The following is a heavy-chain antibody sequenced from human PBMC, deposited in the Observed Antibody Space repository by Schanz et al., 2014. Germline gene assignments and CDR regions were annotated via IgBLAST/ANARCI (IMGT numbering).Heavy chain of an antibody. CDR2: VCYDGSKK. CDR3: AKVWGSDYFYPFDY. D-gene: IGHD3-22*01. CDR1: GFTFSSYG. J-gene: IGHJ4*02. V-gene: IGHV3-33*06. Sequence: QVQLVESGGGVVQPGRSLRLSCAASGFTFSSYGMHWVRQVPGKGLEWVAVVCYDGSKKYYADSVKGRFTISRDNSKNALYLQMSSLRAEDTAVYYCAKVWGSDYFYPFDYWGQGTLVTVSS.